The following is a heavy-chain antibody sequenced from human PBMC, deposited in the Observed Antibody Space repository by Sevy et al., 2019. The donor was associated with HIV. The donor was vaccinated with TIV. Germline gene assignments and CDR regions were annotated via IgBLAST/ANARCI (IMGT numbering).Heavy chain of an antibody. V-gene: IGHV3-7*01. CDR1: GFTFSSYW. Sequence: GGSVRLSCAASGFTFSSYWMSWVRQAPGKGLEWVANIKQDGSEKYYVDSVKGRFTISRDNAKNSLYLQMNSLRAEDTAVYYCARRMITFGGDSNYGMDVWGQGTTVTVSS. J-gene: IGHJ6*02. D-gene: IGHD3-16*01. CDR3: ARRMITFGGDSNYGMDV. CDR2: IKQDGSEK.